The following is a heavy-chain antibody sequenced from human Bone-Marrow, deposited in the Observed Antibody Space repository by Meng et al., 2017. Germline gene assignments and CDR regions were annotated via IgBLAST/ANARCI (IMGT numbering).Heavy chain of an antibody. CDR1: GGSFSGYY. J-gene: IGHJ4*02. CDR2: INHSGST. D-gene: IGHD2-15*01. CDR3: ARVSGGSYYADY. Sequence: QVQLQQWGAGLLKPSETLSLTCAVYGGSFSGYYWSWIRQPPGKGLEWIGEINHSGSTNYNPSLKSRVTISVDTSKNQFSLKLSSVTAADTAVYYCARVSGGSYYADYWGQGTLVTVSS. V-gene: IGHV4-34*01.